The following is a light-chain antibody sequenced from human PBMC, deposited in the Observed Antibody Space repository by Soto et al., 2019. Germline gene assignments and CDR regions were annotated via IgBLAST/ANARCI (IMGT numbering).Light chain of an antibody. V-gene: IGKV1-12*01. CDR1: QGISSW. Sequence: FKMTNPHPPVLALEGDRAPIPCRPSQGISSWLAWYQQKPGKAPKLLIYAASSLQSGVPSRFSGSGSGTDFTLTISSLQPEDFATYYCQQLTSYPRTFGPGTKVDIK. J-gene: IGKJ3*01. CDR2: AAS. CDR3: QQLTSYPRT.